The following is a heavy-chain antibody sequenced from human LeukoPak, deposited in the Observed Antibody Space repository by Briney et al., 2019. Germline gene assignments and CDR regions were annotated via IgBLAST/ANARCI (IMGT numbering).Heavy chain of an antibody. D-gene: IGHD4-17*01. Sequence: SETLSLTCAVYGGSFSGYYWSWIRQPPGKGLEWIGEINHSGSTNYNPSLKSRVTISVDTSKNQFSLKLSSVTAADTAVYYCAGHPYGDYVGYWGQGTLVTVSS. CDR3: AGHPYGDYVGY. J-gene: IGHJ4*02. V-gene: IGHV4-34*01. CDR2: INHSGST. CDR1: GGSFSGYY.